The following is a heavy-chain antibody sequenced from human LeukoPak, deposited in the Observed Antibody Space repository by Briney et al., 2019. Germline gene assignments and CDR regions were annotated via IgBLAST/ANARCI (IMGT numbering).Heavy chain of an antibody. D-gene: IGHD3-10*01. Sequence: SETLSLTCTVSGGSISSYYWSWIRQPPGKGLEWIGYIYYSGSTNYNPSLKSRVTISVDTSKNQFSLKLSSVTAADTAVYYCARGGSRITMVRGVDNWFDPWAREPWSPSPQ. J-gene: IGHJ5*02. CDR2: IYYSGST. CDR3: ARGGSRITMVRGVDNWFDP. V-gene: IGHV4-59*01. CDR1: GGSISSYY.